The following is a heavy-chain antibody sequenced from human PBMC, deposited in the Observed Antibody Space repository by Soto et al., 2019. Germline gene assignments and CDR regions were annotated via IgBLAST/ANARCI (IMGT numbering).Heavy chain of an antibody. CDR3: ARRTRSYGSGSQYGWFDP. V-gene: IGHV5-51*01. CDR2: IYPGDSDT. Sequence: GESLKISCKGSGYSFTSYWIGWVRQMPGKGLEWMGIIYPGDSDTRYSPSFQGQVTISADKSISTAYLQWSSLKASDTAMYYCARRTRSYGSGSQYGWFDPWGQGTLVTVSS. J-gene: IGHJ5*02. D-gene: IGHD3-10*01. CDR1: GYSFTSYW.